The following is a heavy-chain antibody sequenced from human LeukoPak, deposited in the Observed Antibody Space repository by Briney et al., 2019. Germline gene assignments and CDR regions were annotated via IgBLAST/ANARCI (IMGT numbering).Heavy chain of an antibody. CDR2: MSYNGNDK. V-gene: IGHV3-30*04. Sequence: GGSLRLSCAASGFTFSSFAMHWVRQTPGKGLEWVAGMSYNGNDKYYEDSLKGRFTISRDNSKNTLYLQMNSLRAEDTAVYYCAREPSRFGEYGYFDYWGQGSLVTVSS. CDR1: GFTFSSFA. J-gene: IGHJ4*02. D-gene: IGHD3-10*01. CDR3: AREPSRFGEYGYFDY.